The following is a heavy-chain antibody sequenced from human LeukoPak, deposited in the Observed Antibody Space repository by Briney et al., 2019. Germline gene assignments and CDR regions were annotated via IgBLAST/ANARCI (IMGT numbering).Heavy chain of an antibody. CDR2: INHSGST. V-gene: IGHV4-34*01. Sequence: SSETLSLTCALYGGSFSGYYWSWTRHPPGKGLEWIGEINHSGSTNYNPSLKSRVTISVDTSKNQFSLKLRSVTAADTAVYFCARGQPLWFGELRHWFDPWGQGTLVTVSS. CDR3: ARGQPLWFGELRHWFDP. D-gene: IGHD3-10*01. CDR1: GGSFSGYY. J-gene: IGHJ5*02.